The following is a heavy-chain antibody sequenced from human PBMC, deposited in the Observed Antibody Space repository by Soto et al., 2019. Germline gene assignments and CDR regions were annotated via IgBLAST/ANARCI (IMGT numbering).Heavy chain of an antibody. V-gene: IGHV3-53*01. Sequence: EVQLVDAGGGLIQPGGSLRLSCAASGFTVSSNYMSWVRQAPGPWLEWVSVIYTAGTTYYADSVKGRFTIYRDTSKNTLNLQRNSLTAEDRAVYYCARGGKDYYDRRYFDLWGRGTLVTVSS. CDR3: ARGGKDYYDRRYFDL. D-gene: IGHD3-22*01. CDR2: IYTAGTT. CDR1: GFTVSSNY. J-gene: IGHJ2*01.